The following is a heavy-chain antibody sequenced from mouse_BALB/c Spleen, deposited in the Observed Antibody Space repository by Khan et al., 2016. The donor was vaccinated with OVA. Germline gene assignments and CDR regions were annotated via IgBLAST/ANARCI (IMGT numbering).Heavy chain of an antibody. CDR1: GYSITSDYA. CDR2: MPYSGST. Sequence: EVELVESGPGLVKPSQSLSLTCTVSGYSITSDYAWNWIRQFLGHKLEWMGYMPYSGSTSYNPSLKSRVSITRDSSTNQFFLHLNSVTSADTATYYCARWFAYWGQGTLVTVSA. V-gene: IGHV3-2*02. J-gene: IGHJ3*01. CDR3: ARWFAY.